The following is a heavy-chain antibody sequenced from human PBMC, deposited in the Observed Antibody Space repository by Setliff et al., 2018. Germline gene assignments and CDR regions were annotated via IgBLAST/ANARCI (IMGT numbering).Heavy chain of an antibody. CDR1: GFTFSNYY. D-gene: IGHD3-16*01. V-gene: IGHV3-11*01. J-gene: IGHJ4*02. CDR2: IHDSGNPT. Sequence: GGSLRLSCAASGFTFSNYYMTWIRQAPGKGLEWISYIHDSGNPTYYADSVKGRFTVSRDNAKNSLYLQMTSLRAEDTPIYYCARTTGYRLEGDFDYWGQGTLVTVSS. CDR3: ARTTGYRLEGDFDY.